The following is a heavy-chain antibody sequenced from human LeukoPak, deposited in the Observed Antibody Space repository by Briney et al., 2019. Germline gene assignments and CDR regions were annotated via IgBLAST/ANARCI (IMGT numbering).Heavy chain of an antibody. V-gene: IGHV1-46*01. CDR1: EYTFTSYY. D-gene: IGHD6-13*01. CDR3: ARAAPALSYSSSWYYDY. Sequence: GASVKVSCKASEYTFTSYYMHWVRQAPGQGLEWMGIINPSGGSTSYAQKFQGRVTMTRDTSTSTVYMELSSLRSEDTAVYYCARAAPALSYSSSWYYDYWGQGTLVTVSS. J-gene: IGHJ4*02. CDR2: INPSGGST.